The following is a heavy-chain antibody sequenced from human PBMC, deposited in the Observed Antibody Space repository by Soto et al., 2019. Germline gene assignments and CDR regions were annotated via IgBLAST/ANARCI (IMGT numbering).Heavy chain of an antibody. CDR3: AKDLSDFWTILTDYYYYYYMDV. CDR1: GFTFSSYA. V-gene: IGHV3-23*01. J-gene: IGHJ6*03. CDR2: ISGSGGST. D-gene: IGHD3-3*01. Sequence: HPGGSLRLSCAASGFTFSSYAMSWVRQAPGKGLEWVSAISGSGGSTYYADSVKGRFTISRDNSKNTLYPQMNSLRAEDTAVYYCAKDLSDFWTILTDYYYYYYMDVWGKGTTVTVSS.